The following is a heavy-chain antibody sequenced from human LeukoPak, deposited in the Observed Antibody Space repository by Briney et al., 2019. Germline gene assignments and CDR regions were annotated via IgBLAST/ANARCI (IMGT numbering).Heavy chain of an antibody. CDR2: IYYSGST. CDR3: ARDGYYGWNYYYMDV. CDR1: GGSISSYY. J-gene: IGHJ6*03. V-gene: IGHV4-59*12. D-gene: IGHD4-17*01. Sequence: SETLSLTCTVSGGSISSYYWSWIRQPPGKGLEWIGSIYYSGSTYYNPSLKSRVTISVDTSKNQFSLKLSSVTAADTAVYYCARDGYYGWNYYYMDVWGKGTTVTVSS.